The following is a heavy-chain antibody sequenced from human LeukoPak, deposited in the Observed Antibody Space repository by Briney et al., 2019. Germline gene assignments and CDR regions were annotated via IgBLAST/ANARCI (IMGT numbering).Heavy chain of an antibody. D-gene: IGHD3-10*01. CDR1: GFTFSSYA. CDR3: AKPWFGEIFNYFDY. Sequence: GGSLRLSCAASGFTFSSYAMGWVRQAPGKGLEWGSTISGSGGTTYYADSVKGRFTISRDNSKNTLYLQMNSLRAEDTAVYYCAKPWFGEIFNYFDYWGQGTLVTVSS. V-gene: IGHV3-23*01. CDR2: ISGSGGTT. J-gene: IGHJ4*02.